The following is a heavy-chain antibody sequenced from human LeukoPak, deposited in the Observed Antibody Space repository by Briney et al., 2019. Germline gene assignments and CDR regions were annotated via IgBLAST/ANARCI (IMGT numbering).Heavy chain of an antibody. J-gene: IGHJ4*02. Sequence: SETLSLTCTVSGGSISSYYWSWIRQPPGKGLEWIGYIYYSGSTNYNPSLKRGVTISVDTSKNHLSLQLSSVTAADTAVYYFASVWGWSYSSDYWGQGTLVTVSS. V-gene: IGHV4-59*01. CDR2: IYYSGST. CDR3: ASVWGWSYSSDY. CDR1: GGSISSYY. D-gene: IGHD1-26*01.